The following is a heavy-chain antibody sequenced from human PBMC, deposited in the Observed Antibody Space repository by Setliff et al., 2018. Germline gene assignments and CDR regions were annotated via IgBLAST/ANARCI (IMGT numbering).Heavy chain of an antibody. V-gene: IGHV4-59*08. D-gene: IGHD4-17*01. CDR3: ARHENDYGDYDDAFDI. J-gene: IGHJ3*02. Sequence: PSETLSLTCTVSGGSISSYYWIWIRQPPGKGLEWIGYIYSSGRTNYNPSLRSRVTISVDTSKNQFSLKVSSVTAADTAVYYCARHENDYGDYDDAFDIWGQGTMVTV. CDR2: IYSSGRT. CDR1: GGSISSYY.